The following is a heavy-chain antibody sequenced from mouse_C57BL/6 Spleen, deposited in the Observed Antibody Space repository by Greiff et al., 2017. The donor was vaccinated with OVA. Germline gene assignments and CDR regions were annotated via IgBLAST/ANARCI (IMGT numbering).Heavy chain of an antibody. V-gene: IGHV1-53*01. CDR2: INPSNGGT. CDR1: GYTFTSYW. J-gene: IGHJ1*03. CDR3: EREDYYGSSNWYFDV. D-gene: IGHD1-1*01. Sequence: QVQLQQPGTELVKPGASVKLSCKASGYTFTSYWMHWVKQRPGQGLEWIGNINPSNGGTNYNEKFKSKATLTVDKSSSTAYMQLSSLTSEDSAVYYGEREDYYGSSNWYFDVWGTGTTVTVSS.